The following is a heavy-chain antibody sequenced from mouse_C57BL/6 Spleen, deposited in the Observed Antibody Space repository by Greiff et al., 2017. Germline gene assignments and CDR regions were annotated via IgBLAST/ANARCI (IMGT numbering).Heavy chain of an antibody. CDR2: INPSSGYT. CDR1: GYTFTSYT. V-gene: IGHV1-4*01. Sequence: VQLKQSGAELARPGASVKMSCKASGYTFTSYTMHWVKQRPGQGLEWIGYINPSSGYTKYNQKFKDKATLTADKSSSTAYMQLSSLTSEDSAVYYCARWELTGTFDYWGQGTTLTVSS. CDR3: ARWELTGTFDY. D-gene: IGHD4-1*01. J-gene: IGHJ2*01.